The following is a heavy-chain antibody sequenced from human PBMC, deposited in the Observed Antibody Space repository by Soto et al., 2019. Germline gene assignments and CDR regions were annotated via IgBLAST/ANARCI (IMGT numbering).Heavy chain of an antibody. CDR1: GFTFSSYG. J-gene: IGHJ6*02. CDR2: ISYDGSNK. Sequence: PGGSLRLSCAASGFTFSSYGMHWVRQAPGKGLEWVAVISYDGSNKYYADSVKGRFTISRDNSKNTLYLQMNSLRAEDTAVYYCAKVASGVYDFWSGYHLYYGMDVWGQGTTVTVSS. D-gene: IGHD3-3*01. V-gene: IGHV3-30*18. CDR3: AKVASGVYDFWSGYHLYYGMDV.